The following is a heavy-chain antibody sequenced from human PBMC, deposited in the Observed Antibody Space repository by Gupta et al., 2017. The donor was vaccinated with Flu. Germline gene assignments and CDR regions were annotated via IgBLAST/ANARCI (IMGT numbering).Heavy chain of an antibody. V-gene: IGHV1-8*01. Sequence: SYHIYWVRQATGQGLEWVGWIDPNRGNAGSAQNFQGRVSLSRDTSISTAYMELSNLKSEDTAVYYCARVPVRYGGNSRLDSWGQGTLVTVSA. CDR2: IDPNRGNA. D-gene: IGHD3-16*02. CDR1: SYH. J-gene: IGHJ4*02. CDR3: ARVPVRYGGNSRLDS.